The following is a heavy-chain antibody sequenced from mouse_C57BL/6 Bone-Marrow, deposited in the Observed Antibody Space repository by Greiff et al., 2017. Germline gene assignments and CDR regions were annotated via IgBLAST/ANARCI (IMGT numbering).Heavy chain of an antibody. CDR3: AREGSYYGSSYWYFDD. V-gene: IGHV3-6*01. CDR1: GYSITSGYY. Sequence: ESGPGLVKPSQSLSLTCSVTGYSITSGYYWNWIRQFPGNKLEWMGYISYDGSNNYNPYLKNRISITRDTSKNQFFLKLNSVTTEDTATYYGAREGSYYGSSYWYFDDWGTGTTVTVSS. J-gene: IGHJ1*03. CDR2: ISYDGSN. D-gene: IGHD1-1*01.